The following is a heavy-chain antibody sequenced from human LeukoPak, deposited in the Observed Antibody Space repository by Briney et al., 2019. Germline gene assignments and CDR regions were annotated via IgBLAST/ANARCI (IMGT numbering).Heavy chain of an antibody. D-gene: IGHD1-7*01. CDR2: IYPGDSDT. J-gene: IGHJ6*03. V-gene: IGHV5-51*01. CDR3: ARHGGTGTTHYYYYYMDV. CDR1: GYSFTSYW. Sequence: GESLKISCKGSGYSFTSYWIGWMRQMPGKGLEWMGIIYPGDSDTRYSPSFQGQVTISADKSISTAYLQWSSLKASDAAMYYCARHGGTGTTHYYYYYMDVWGKGTTVTVSS.